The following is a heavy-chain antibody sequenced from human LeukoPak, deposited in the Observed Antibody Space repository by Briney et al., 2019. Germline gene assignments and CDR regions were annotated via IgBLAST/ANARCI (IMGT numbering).Heavy chain of an antibody. V-gene: IGHV3-30-3*01. CDR3: ARAPGGFHGDYSPIAY. J-gene: IGHJ4*02. D-gene: IGHD4-17*01. Sequence: GGSLRLSCAAPGFTFSSYAMHWVRQAPGKGLQWLALTSDDGSAKYYADSVKGRFTISGDNSQNTLYLQMNSLRADETAIYYCARAPGGFHGDYSPIAYWGQGTLVTVSS. CDR1: GFTFSSYA. CDR2: TSDDGSAK.